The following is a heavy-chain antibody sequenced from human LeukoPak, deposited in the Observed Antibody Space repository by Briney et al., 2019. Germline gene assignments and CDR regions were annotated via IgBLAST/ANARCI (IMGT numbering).Heavy chain of an antibody. CDR1: GFTFSSYE. Sequence: GGSLRLSCAAPGFTFSSYEMNWVRQAPGKGLEWVSYISSSGSTIYYADSVKGRFTISRDNAKNSLYLQMNSLRAEDTAVYYCARVGWFEQALDYWGQGTLSPSPQ. CDR2: ISSSGSTI. J-gene: IGHJ4*02. D-gene: IGHD3-10*01. CDR3: ARVGWFEQALDY. V-gene: IGHV3-48*03.